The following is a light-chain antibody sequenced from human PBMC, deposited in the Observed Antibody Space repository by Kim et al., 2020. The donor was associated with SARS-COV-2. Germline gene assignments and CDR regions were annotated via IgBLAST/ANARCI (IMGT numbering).Light chain of an antibody. CDR3: QQHGSLLMYT. CDR1: RSLTSNY. J-gene: IGKJ2*01. Sequence: DIELTQSAGTLSLSPGERVTLSCRASRSLTSNYLAWYQQQPDQAPMLLLYGAFARASGIPDRFSGSASGTDFTLTINRLEPEDFAVYYCQQHGSLLMYTFGQGTKLEI. CDR2: GAF. V-gene: IGKV3-20*01.